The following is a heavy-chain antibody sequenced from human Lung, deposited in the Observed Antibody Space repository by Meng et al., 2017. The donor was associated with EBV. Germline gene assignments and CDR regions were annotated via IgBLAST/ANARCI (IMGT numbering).Heavy chain of an antibody. CDR3: ARGGTSSAPFDY. CDR2: INYSGIT. D-gene: IGHD2-2*01. J-gene: IGHJ4*02. V-gene: IGHV4-34*09. Sequence: QVQLQGSGPGLVKPSQTLSLTCGVSGRSFSSSYWSWFRQPPGKGLEWIGQINYSGITNYNPSLKSRVTISVDTSKNQFSLSLNSVTAADTAVYYCARGGTSSAPFDYWGQGTLVTVSS. CDR1: GRSFSSSY.